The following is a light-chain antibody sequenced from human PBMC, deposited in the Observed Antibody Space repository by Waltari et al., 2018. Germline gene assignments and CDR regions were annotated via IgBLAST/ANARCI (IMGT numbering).Light chain of an antibody. CDR3: QQFHSIPPT. J-gene: IGKJ2*01. CDR1: QNILYSSNNKNN. CDR2: SAS. V-gene: IGKV4-1*01. Sequence: DIVMTQSPDSLAVSLGERATINCKSSQNILYSSNNKNNLAWNQKKPGQSPKLVIYSASTRDSGVADRFSGSGSGTDFTLTISSLQAEDVAVYYCQQFHSIPPTFGQGTKLEIK.